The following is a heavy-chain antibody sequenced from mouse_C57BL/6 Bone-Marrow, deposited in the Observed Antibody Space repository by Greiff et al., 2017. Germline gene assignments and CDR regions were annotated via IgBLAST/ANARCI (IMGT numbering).Heavy chain of an antibody. Sequence: QVQLKESGAELARPGASVKMSCKASGYTFTSYTMHWVKQRPGQGLEWIGYINPSSGYTKYNQKFKDKATLTADKSSSTAYMQLSSLTSEDSAVDYCARYYYGKGYFDVWGTGTTVTVSS. D-gene: IGHD2-1*01. J-gene: IGHJ1*03. CDR3: ARYYYGKGYFDV. V-gene: IGHV1-4*01. CDR1: GYTFTSYT. CDR2: INPSSGYT.